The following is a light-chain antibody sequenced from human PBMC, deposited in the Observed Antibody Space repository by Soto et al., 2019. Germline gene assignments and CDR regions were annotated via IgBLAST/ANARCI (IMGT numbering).Light chain of an antibody. CDR2: GAS. Sequence: AIQMTQSPSSLSASVGDRVTISCRASQDIRNYLGWYQQESGEAPKLLIYGASSLESGVPSRFSGSGSGTDFTLTISSLQAEDFATYYCLQDNSYPWTFGQGTKVEI. CDR1: QDIRNY. J-gene: IGKJ1*01. V-gene: IGKV1-6*01. CDR3: LQDNSYPWT.